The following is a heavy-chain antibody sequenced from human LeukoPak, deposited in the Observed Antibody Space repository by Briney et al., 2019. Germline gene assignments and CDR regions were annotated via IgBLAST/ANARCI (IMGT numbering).Heavy chain of an antibody. Sequence: ASVKVSCTASGYTFTGYYMHWVRQAPGQGLEWMGRISPNSGGTNYAQKFQGRVTMTRDTSISTAYMELSRLRSDDTAVYYCARDHQLLWFGELYHGMDVWGQGTTVTVSS. J-gene: IGHJ6*02. D-gene: IGHD3-10*01. CDR1: GYTFTGYY. CDR2: ISPNSGGT. V-gene: IGHV1-2*06. CDR3: ARDHQLLWFGELYHGMDV.